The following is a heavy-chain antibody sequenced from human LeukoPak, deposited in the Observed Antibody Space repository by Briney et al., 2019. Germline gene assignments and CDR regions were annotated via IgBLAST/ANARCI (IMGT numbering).Heavy chain of an antibody. CDR3: ARRWGTVTTISGDYFYYYNMDV. J-gene: IGHJ6*03. D-gene: IGHD5-12*01. Sequence: ETLSLTCPVSGGSISSHFWSWLRQPPGKGLEWIGYVSYSGSTTYNPSLKSRVTISLDTSKNQFSLRLSSVTAADTAVYYCARRWGTVTTISGDYFYYYNMDVWGNGTTVTVSS. CDR1: GGSISSHF. CDR2: VSYSGST. V-gene: IGHV4-59*11.